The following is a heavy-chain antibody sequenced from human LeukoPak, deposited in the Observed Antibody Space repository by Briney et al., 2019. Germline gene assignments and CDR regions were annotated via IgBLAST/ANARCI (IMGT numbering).Heavy chain of an antibody. CDR1: GFTFSSYG. V-gene: IGHV3-30*02. CDR3: ANDRYGDYAYYFDY. Sequence: SGGSLRLSXATSGFTFSSYGMHWVRQAPGKGLEWVTFIRYDGTNKYYADSVKGRFTISRDNSKNTLYLQMNSLRVEDTAVYYCANDRYGDYAYYFDYWGQGTLVTVSS. D-gene: IGHD4-17*01. J-gene: IGHJ4*02. CDR2: IRYDGTNK.